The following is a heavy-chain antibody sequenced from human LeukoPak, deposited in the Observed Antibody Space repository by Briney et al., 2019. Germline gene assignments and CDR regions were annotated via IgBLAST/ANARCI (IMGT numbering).Heavy chain of an antibody. CDR1: GFTFGGYA. CDR2: IRSKAYGGTT. CDR3: SRAGYELDFDY. D-gene: IGHD5-12*01. Sequence: PGRSLRLSCTASGFTFGGYAMSWVRQAPGKGLEWVGFIRSKAYGGTTEYAASVKGRFTISRDDSKSIAYLQMNSLKTEDTAVYYCSRAGYELDFDYWGQGTLVTVSS. J-gene: IGHJ4*02. V-gene: IGHV3-49*04.